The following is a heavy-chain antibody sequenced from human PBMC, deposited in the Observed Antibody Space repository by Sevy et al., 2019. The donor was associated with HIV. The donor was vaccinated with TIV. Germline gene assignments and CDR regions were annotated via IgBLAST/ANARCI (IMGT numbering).Heavy chain of an antibody. J-gene: IGHJ4*02. CDR2: INGGGGGT. D-gene: IGHD1-26*01. Sequence: GGSLRLSCAASGFPFSSYAMSWVRQAPGKGLEWVSVINGGGGGTYYAASVKGRFTISRDNSKNTLFLQMISPRAEDTAVYYCVKDQGWDLLGYFDYWGQGTLVTVSS. V-gene: IGHV3-23*01. CDR3: VKDQGWDLLGYFDY. CDR1: GFPFSSYA.